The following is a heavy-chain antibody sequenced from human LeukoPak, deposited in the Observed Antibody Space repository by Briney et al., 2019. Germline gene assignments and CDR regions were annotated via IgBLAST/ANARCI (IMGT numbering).Heavy chain of an antibody. J-gene: IGHJ6*02. CDR1: GFTFISYN. CDR2: ISRNSDYT. CDR3: AKVEQVLYSIAFGMDV. Sequence: PGGSLRLSCAASGFTFISYNMNWVRQAPGKGLEWVSYISRNSDYTTYADSVKGRFTISRDNAKHSLFLQMNSLRAEDTAVYYCAKVEQVLYSIAFGMDVWGQGTTVTVSS. V-gene: IGHV3-21*05. D-gene: IGHD2-15*01.